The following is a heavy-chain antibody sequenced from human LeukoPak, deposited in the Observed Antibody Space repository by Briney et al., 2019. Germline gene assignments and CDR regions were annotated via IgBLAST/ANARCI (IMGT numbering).Heavy chain of an antibody. CDR3: ARGHYDILIGYYKSAFDI. Sequence: SETLSLTCTVSGGSISSGSYYWSWIRQSPGKGLEWIGYIHYSGSTNYNPSLKSRVTISVDTSKNQFSLRLSSVTAADTAVYYCARGHYDILIGYYKSAFDIWGQGTMVTVSS. D-gene: IGHD3-9*01. J-gene: IGHJ3*02. CDR1: GGSISSGSYY. V-gene: IGHV4-61*01. CDR2: IHYSGST.